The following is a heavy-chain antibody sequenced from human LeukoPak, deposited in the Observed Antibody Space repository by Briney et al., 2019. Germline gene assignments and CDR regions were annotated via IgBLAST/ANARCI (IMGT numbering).Heavy chain of an antibody. CDR2: FDPEYGET. CDR1: GYTLNELS. D-gene: IGHD3-3*01. Sequence: ASVKVSCKVSGYTLNELSIHWVRQAAGKGLEWMGGFDPEYGETVYAQKFQGRVTMAEDTSTDTAYMELSNLRSEDTAVYYCAPLDFWVPSTWGQGTLVTVFS. V-gene: IGHV1-24*01. CDR3: APLDFWVPST. J-gene: IGHJ5*02.